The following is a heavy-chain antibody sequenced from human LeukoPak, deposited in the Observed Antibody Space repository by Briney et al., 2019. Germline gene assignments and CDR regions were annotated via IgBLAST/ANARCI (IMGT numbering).Heavy chain of an antibody. CDR2: INWNGGST. D-gene: IGHD1-26*01. V-gene: IGHV3-20*04. CDR1: GFTFYDYG. J-gene: IGHJ4*02. Sequence: PGGSLRLSCAASGFTFYDYGMSWVRQAPGKGLEWVSGINWNGGSTGYADSVKGRFTISRDNAKNSLYLQMNSLRAEDTALYYCARDSYSGSYSYFDYWGQGTLVTVSS. CDR3: ARDSYSGSYSYFDY.